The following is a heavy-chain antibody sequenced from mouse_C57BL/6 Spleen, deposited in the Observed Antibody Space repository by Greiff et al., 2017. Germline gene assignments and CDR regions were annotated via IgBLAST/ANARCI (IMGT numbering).Heavy chain of an antibody. V-gene: IGHV1-7*01. CDR3: ARSVDGYDGDY. CDR1: GYTFTSYW. J-gene: IGHJ2*01. D-gene: IGHD2-2*01. CDR2: INPRSEYT. Sequence: VQLQQSGAELAKPGASVKLSCKASGYTFTSYWMPWVKQRPGQGLEWIGYINPRSEYTKYNQKFKDKATLTADKSSSTAYMQLSSLTYEDSAVYYCARSVDGYDGDYWGQGTTLSVSS.